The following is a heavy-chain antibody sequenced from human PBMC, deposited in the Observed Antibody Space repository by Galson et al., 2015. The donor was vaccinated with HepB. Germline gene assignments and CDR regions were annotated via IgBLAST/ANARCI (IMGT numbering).Heavy chain of an antibody. D-gene: IGHD6-6*01. CDR2: ITANGDST. V-gene: IGHV3-64D*06. CDR3: MKDSSASSQARFDS. CDR1: GFTFSNFN. Sequence: SLRLSCAASGFTFSNFNMHWVRQAPGKGLECVSVITANGDSTHYADSVKGRFTISRDNSKSTVHLQMSSLRVEDTAFYYCMKDSSASSQARFDSWGQGILVTVSS. J-gene: IGHJ4*02.